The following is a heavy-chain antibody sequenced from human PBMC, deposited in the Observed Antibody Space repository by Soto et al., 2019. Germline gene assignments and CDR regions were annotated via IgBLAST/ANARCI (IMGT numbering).Heavy chain of an antibody. Sequence: SVKVSCKASGGTYSSYAISWVRQAPGQGLEWMGGIIPIFGTANYAQKFQGRVTITADESTSTAYMELSSLRSEDTAVYYCARGGYYGTGYNYYYGMDVGGQGTRFTVS. V-gene: IGHV1-69*13. J-gene: IGHJ6*02. CDR2: IIPIFGTA. CDR3: ARGGYYGTGYNYYYGMDV. D-gene: IGHD3-10*01. CDR1: GGTYSSYA.